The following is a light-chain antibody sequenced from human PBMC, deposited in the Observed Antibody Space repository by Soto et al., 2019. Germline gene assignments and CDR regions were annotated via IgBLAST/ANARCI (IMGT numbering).Light chain of an antibody. V-gene: IGLV2-14*01. CDR1: SSDVGGYNY. CDR2: EVS. J-gene: IGLJ1*01. Sequence: QSVLTQPASVSGSPGQSLTISCTGTSSDVGGYNYVSWYQQHPGKAPKLMIYEVSNRPSGVSNRFSGSKSGNTASLTISGLQAEDEADYYCSSYTSSSTDVLGTGTKVTGL. CDR3: SSYTSSSTDV.